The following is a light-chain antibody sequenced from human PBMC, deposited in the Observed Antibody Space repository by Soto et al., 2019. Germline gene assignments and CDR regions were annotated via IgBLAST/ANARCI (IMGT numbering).Light chain of an antibody. Sequence: EIVMTQSPDSLAVTLGERATIDCKSSQTVLYSSNNKNYLAWYQQKPGQPPKLLIYWASTRESGVPDRFSGSGSGKDYTLTISSLQAEDVAIYYCQQYYSTPWTFGQGTRL. V-gene: IGKV4-1*01. CDR2: WAS. J-gene: IGKJ1*01. CDR3: QQYYSTPWT. CDR1: QTVLYSSNNKNY.